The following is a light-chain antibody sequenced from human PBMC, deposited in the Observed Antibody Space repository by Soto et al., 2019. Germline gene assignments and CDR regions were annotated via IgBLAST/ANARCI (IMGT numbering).Light chain of an antibody. Sequence: SSELTQPPSVSVAPGQTASIPCGGDNIGSHSVHWYQQRPGQAPVLVAYEDNVRPSEIPERVSGSNSGTTATLTISWVEAGDEADYYCQVWDGSSDHWVFGGGTKVTVL. CDR3: QVWDGSSDHWV. CDR2: EDN. J-gene: IGLJ3*02. V-gene: IGLV3-21*02. CDR1: NIGSHS.